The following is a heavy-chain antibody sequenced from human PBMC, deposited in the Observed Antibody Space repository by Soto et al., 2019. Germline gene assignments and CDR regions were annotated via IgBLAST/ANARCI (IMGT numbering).Heavy chain of an antibody. CDR3: ARVNSSGWNSWFDP. CDR1: GGSISSYY. J-gene: IGHJ5*02. Sequence: SETLSLTCTVSGGSISSYYWSWIRQPAGKGLEWIGRIYTSGSTNYNPSRKSRVTMSVDTSKNQFSLKLSSVTAADTAVYYCARVNSSGWNSWFDPWGQGTLVTVSS. V-gene: IGHV4-4*07. CDR2: IYTSGST. D-gene: IGHD6-19*01.